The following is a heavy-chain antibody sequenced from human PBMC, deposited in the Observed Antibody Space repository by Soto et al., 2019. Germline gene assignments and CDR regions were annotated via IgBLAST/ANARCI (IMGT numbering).Heavy chain of an antibody. Sequence: GGSLRLSCAASGFTSSTYTMSWTRQAPGKGLEWVSYISSSGSTIYYADSVKGRFTSSRDNAKNSLYLQMNSLRAEDTAVYYCARDSREYSSSFDYWGQGTLVTVSS. V-gene: IGHV3-11*01. J-gene: IGHJ4*02. CDR1: GFTSSTYT. CDR3: ARDSREYSSSFDY. D-gene: IGHD6-6*01. CDR2: ISSSGSTI.